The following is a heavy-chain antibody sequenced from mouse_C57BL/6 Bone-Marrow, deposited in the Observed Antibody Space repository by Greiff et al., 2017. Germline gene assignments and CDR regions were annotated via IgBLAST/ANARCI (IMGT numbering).Heavy chain of an antibody. J-gene: IGHJ2*01. CDR3: ARGYYYGSSYFYYFDY. D-gene: IGHD1-1*01. V-gene: IGHV1-18*01. Sequence: EVQLQESGPELVKPGASVKIPCKASGYTFTDYNMDWVKQSHGKSLEWIGDINPNNGGTIYNQKFKGKAPLTVDKASSTAYMELLSLTSEDTAVYYFARGYYYGSSYFYYFDYWGQGTTLTVSS. CDR2: INPNNGGT. CDR1: GYTFTDYN.